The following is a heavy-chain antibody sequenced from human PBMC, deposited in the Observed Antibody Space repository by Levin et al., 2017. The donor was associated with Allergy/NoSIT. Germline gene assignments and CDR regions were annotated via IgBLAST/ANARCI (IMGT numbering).Heavy chain of an antibody. D-gene: IGHD3-22*01. V-gene: IGHV1-2*02. CDR2: INPNSGGT. J-gene: IGHJ3*02. CDR3: AMNYYDSSGYYFYAFDI. Sequence: ASVKVSCKASGYTFTGYYMHWVRQAPGQGLEWMGWINPNSGGTNYAQKFQGRVTMTRDTSISTAYMELSRLRSDDTAVYYCAMNYYDSSGYYFYAFDIWGQGTMVTVSS. CDR1: GYTFTGYY.